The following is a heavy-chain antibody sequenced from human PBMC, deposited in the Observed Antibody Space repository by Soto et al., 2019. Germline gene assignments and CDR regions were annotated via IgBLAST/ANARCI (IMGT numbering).Heavy chain of an antibody. D-gene: IGHD2-2*01. V-gene: IGHV1-46*03. CDR2: INPSGGST. Sequence: ASVKVSCKASVYTFTTYDMHGVRQAPGQGLEWMGIINPSGGSTSYAQKFQGRVTMTRDTSTNTVYMELSSLRSEDTAVYYCARSTSSHWFDPWGQGTLVTVSS. CDR3: ARSTSSHWFDP. CDR1: VYTFTTYD. J-gene: IGHJ5*02.